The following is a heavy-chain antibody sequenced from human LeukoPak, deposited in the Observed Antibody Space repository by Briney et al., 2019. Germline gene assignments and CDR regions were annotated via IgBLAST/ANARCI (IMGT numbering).Heavy chain of an antibody. V-gene: IGHV3-64*01. CDR1: GFTFSNYA. J-gene: IGHJ4*02. CDR3: ARSSGSYPRDY. Sequence: GGSLRLSCAASGFTFSNYAMHWVRQAPGKGLEYVSAISSNGGSTYYANSVKGRFTISRDNSKNALYLQMGSLRAEDMAVYYCARSSGSYPRDYWAQGTLVTVSS. D-gene: IGHD1-26*01. CDR2: ISSNGGST.